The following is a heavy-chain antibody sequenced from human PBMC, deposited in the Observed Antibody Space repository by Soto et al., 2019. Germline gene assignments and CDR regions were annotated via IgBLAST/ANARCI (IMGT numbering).Heavy chain of an antibody. D-gene: IGHD3-10*01. CDR3: ARHGFGPLHGLVDV. Sequence: QVQLQESGPGLVKPSETLSLSCTVSGGSISSYYWSWFRQSPGKRMEWIGYVHHSWGSSYNPSLQSRVAISLHTSKSQFSLKVTSVTATDTAVYYCARHGFGPLHGLVDVWGQGTTVTVSS. V-gene: IGHV4-59*08. CDR1: GGSISSYY. J-gene: IGHJ6*02. CDR2: VHHSWGS.